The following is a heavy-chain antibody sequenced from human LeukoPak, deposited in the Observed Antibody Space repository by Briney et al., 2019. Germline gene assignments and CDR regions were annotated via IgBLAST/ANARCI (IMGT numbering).Heavy chain of an antibody. CDR3: AKDLYYYDSSGPDAFDI. CDR1: GFTFSDYY. D-gene: IGHD3-22*01. Sequence: GGSLRLSCAASGFTFSDYYMSWIRQAPGKGLEWISYITNGDTSLYYADSVKGRFTISRDNTRNSLYLQMNSLRAEDTAVYYCAKDLYYYDSSGPDAFDIWGQGTMVTVSS. CDR2: ITNGDTSL. V-gene: IGHV3-11*01. J-gene: IGHJ3*02.